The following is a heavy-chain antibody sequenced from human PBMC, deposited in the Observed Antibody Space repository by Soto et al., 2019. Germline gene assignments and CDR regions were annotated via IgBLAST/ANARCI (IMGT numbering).Heavy chain of an antibody. CDR1: GDSISTNKW. CDR3: AREGYVPYSIGY. V-gene: IGHV4-4*02. J-gene: IGHJ4*02. Sequence: QVHLQESGPGLVKPSGTLSLTCDVSGDSISTNKWWTWARQPPGKGLEWIGEIHRSGSTNHNPSLQSRVIMSVDNSENQSTLQLTSVTAADTAVYYCAREGYVPYSIGYWGQGTLVTVSS. CDR2: IHRSGST. D-gene: IGHD6-19*01.